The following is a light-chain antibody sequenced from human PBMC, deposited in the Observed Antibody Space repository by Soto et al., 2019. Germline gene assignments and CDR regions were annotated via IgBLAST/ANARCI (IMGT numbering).Light chain of an antibody. J-gene: IGKJ4*01. CDR2: DKS. Sequence: EIVLTQSPATLSLSPGERATLSCRASQSVSGYLAWFQQKPGQAPRLLIYDKSNRATGTPARFSGSGSGTDFNLTISSLEPEDFAVYYCQQRSNWLLTFGGGTKVEIK. CDR1: QSVSGY. CDR3: QQRSNWLLT. V-gene: IGKV3-11*01.